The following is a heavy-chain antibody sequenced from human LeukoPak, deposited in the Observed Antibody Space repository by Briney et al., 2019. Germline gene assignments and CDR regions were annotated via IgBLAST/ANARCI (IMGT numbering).Heavy chain of an antibody. D-gene: IGHD5-18*01. CDR1: GYTFTSYD. J-gene: IGHJ4*02. V-gene: IGHV1-8*03. CDR3: AREGGDSYGYVFSPMVGTYFDY. Sequence: GASVKVSCKASGYTFTSYDINWVRQATGQGLEWMGWMNPNSGNTGYAQKFQGRVTITADKSTSTAYMELSSLRSEDTAVYYCAREGGDSYGYVFSPMVGTYFDYWGQGTLVTVSS. CDR2: MNPNSGNT.